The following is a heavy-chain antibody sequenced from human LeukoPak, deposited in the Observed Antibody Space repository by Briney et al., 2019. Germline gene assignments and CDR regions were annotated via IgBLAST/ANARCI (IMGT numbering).Heavy chain of an antibody. CDR3: ARAPPYYDFWSGYYRLLVSAFDI. J-gene: IGHJ3*02. Sequence: PGGSLRLSCAGSGFTFSSYSMNWVRQAPGKGLEWVSSISSSSSYIYYADSVKGRFTIPRDNAKNSLYLQMNSLRAEDTAVYYCARAPPYYDFWSGYYRLLVSAFDIWGQGTMVTVSS. CDR2: ISSSSSYI. D-gene: IGHD3-3*01. V-gene: IGHV3-21*01. CDR1: GFTFSSYS.